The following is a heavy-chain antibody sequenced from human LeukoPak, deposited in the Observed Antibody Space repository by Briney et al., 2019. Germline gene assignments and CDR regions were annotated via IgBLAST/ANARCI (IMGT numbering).Heavy chain of an antibody. D-gene: IGHD1-26*01. J-gene: IGHJ4*02. CDR2: TFYRSKWYN. CDR3: ARGANEWELPFDY. V-gene: IGHV6-1*01. CDR1: GDNISSNSAA. Sequence: SQTLSLTCVISGDNISSNSAAWNWIRQSPSRGLEWLGRTFYRSKWYNEYGESVKSRITINPDTSKNQFSLKLSSVTAADTAVYYCARGANEWELPFDYWGQGTLVTVSS.